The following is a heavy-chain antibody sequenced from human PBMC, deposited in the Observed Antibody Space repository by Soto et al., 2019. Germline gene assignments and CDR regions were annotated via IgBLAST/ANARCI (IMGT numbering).Heavy chain of an antibody. J-gene: IGHJ5*01. Sequence: SQTLSLTCAISGDSVSSNSAAWNWIRQPPSRGLEWLGRTYYRSKWYNDYAISVKSRITINPDTSKNQFSLQLNSVTPEDTAVYYCARDEYTSGWYRFDPWGQGILVTVSS. V-gene: IGHV6-1*01. CDR2: TYYRSKWYN. CDR1: GDSVSSNSAA. CDR3: ARDEYTSGWYRFDP. D-gene: IGHD6-19*01.